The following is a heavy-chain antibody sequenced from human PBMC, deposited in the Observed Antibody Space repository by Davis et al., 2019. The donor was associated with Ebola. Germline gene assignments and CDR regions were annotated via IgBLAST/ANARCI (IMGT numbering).Heavy chain of an antibody. V-gene: IGHV1-3*01. Sequence: ASVKVSCKASGYTFTNYAIHWVRQAPGQRLEWMGWINAGNGNTKYSQKFQGRVTITRDTSASTAYMELSSLRSEDTAVYYCARDLSHFPRRGYSGYDPYYYYYGMDVWGQGTTVTVSS. J-gene: IGHJ6*02. CDR1: GYTFTNYA. CDR2: INAGNGNT. D-gene: IGHD5-12*01. CDR3: ARDLSHFPRRGYSGYDPYYYYYGMDV.